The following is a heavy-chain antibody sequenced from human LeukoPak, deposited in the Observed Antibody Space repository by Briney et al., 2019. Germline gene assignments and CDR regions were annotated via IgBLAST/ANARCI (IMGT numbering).Heavy chain of an antibody. Sequence: ASVKVSCKASGGTFSSYAISWVRQAPGQGLEWMGGIIPIFGTANYAQKFQGRVTITADGSTSTAYMELSSLRSEDTAVYYCAKGIVVAGHFDYWGQGTLVTVSS. CDR3: AKGIVVAGHFDY. V-gene: IGHV1-69*13. CDR2: IIPIFGTA. D-gene: IGHD6-19*01. CDR1: GGTFSSYA. J-gene: IGHJ4*02.